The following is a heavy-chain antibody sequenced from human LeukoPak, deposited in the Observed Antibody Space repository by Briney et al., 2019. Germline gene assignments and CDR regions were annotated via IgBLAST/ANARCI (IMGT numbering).Heavy chain of an antibody. D-gene: IGHD6-13*01. CDR1: GYTFTGYY. CDR2: TNPNSGGT. V-gene: IGHV1-2*02. CDR3: ARDIPLTYSSSWEGYFDY. Sequence: ASVKVSCKASGYTFTGYYMHWVRQAPGQGLEWMGWTNPNSGGTNYAQKFQGRVTMTRDTSISTAYMELSRLRSDDTAVYYCARDIPLTYSSSWEGYFDYWGQGTLVTVSS. J-gene: IGHJ4*02.